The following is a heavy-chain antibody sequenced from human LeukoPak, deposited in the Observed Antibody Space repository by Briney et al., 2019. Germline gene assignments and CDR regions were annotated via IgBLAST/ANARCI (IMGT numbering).Heavy chain of an antibody. CDR1: GGTFSSYA. D-gene: IGHD2-8*01. CDR3: ARRVGYCTNGVCYMPPGVYYYYSMDV. J-gene: IGHJ6*02. V-gene: IGHV1-69*04. Sequence: SVKVSCKASGGTFSSYAISWVRQAPGHGLEWMGRIIPILGIANYAQKFQGRVTITADKSTSPAYMELSSLRSEDTAVYYCARRVGYCTNGVCYMPPGVYYYYSMDVWGQGTTVTVSS. CDR2: IIPILGIA.